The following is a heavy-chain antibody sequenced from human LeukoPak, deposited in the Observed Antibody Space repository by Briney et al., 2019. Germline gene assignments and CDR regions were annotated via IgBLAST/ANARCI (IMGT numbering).Heavy chain of an antibody. CDR2: IYYSGST. D-gene: IGHD2-2*01. V-gene: IGHV4-59*08. CDR1: GASISSYY. CDR3: ASPSSTSEYYFDY. Sequence: SETLSLTCTVSGASISSYYWSWIRQPPGKGLEWIGYIYYSGSTNYNPSLKSRVSISVDTSKNQFSLKLTSVTAADTAVYYCASPSSTSEYYFDYWGQGTLVTVSS. J-gene: IGHJ4*02.